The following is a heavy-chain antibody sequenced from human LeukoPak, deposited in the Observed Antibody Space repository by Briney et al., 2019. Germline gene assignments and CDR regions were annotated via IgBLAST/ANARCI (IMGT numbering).Heavy chain of an antibody. D-gene: IGHD1-26*01. V-gene: IGHV4-59*13. CDR2: IYYSGST. Sequence: SETLSLTCTVSGGSISTYYWSWIRQPPGNGLEWIGYIYYSGSTDYNPSLKSRVTISIDTSRSQFSLNLSSVTAADTAVYYCARGSYSGSYYYFDYWGQGTLVTVSS. CDR1: GGSISTYY. CDR3: ARGSYSGSYYYFDY. J-gene: IGHJ4*02.